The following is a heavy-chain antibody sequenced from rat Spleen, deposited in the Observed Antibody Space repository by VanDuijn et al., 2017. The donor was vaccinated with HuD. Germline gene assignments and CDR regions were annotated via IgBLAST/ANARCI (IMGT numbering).Heavy chain of an antibody. J-gene: IGHJ3*01. CDR3: ATRPLMYTTDYYPYNWFAY. V-gene: IGHV5S10*01. D-gene: IGHD1-6*01. CDR2: IIYDGSST. Sequence: EVQLVESGGGLVQPGNSLKLSCAASGFTFSDYAMAWVRQSPKKGLEWVATIIYDGSSTYYRDSVKGRFTISRDNAKSTLYLQMDSQRSEDTATYYCATRPLMYTTDYYPYNWFAYWGQGTLVTVSS. CDR1: GFTFSDYA.